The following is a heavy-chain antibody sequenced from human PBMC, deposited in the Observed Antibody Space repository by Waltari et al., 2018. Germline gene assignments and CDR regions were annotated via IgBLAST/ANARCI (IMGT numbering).Heavy chain of an antibody. D-gene: IGHD5-12*01. V-gene: IGHV3-30-3*01. CDR1: GFTFSSYA. Sequence: QVQLVESGGGVVQPGRSLRLSCAASGFTFSSYAMHWVRQAPGKGLELVAVISYDGSNKYYADSVKGRFTISRDNSKNTLYLQMNSLRAEDTAVYYCARVGPTITAEDYGMDVWGQGTTVTVSS. CDR3: ARVGPTITAEDYGMDV. CDR2: ISYDGSNK. J-gene: IGHJ6*02.